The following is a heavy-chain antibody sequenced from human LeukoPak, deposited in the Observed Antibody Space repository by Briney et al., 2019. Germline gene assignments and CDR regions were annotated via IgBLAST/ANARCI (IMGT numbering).Heavy chain of an antibody. J-gene: IGHJ4*02. CDR2: IYSGGST. CDR1: GFTVSSNY. D-gene: IGHD6-19*01. Sequence: PGGSLRLSCAASGFTVSSNYMSWVRQAPGKGLEWVSVIYSGGSTYYADSVKVRFTISRDNSKNTLYLQMNSLRAEDTAVYYCARARRYSSGWSRIFDYWGQGTLVTVSS. CDR3: ARARRYSSGWSRIFDY. V-gene: IGHV3-53*01.